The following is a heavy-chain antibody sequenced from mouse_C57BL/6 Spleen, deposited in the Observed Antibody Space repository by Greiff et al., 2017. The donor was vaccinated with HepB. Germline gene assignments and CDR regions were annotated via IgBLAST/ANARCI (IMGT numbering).Heavy chain of an antibody. CDR3: ARRGSNWVDY. D-gene: IGHD4-1*01. V-gene: IGHV1-15*01. CDR2: IDPETGGT. Sequence: VQLQQSGAELVRPGASVTLSCKASGYTFTDYEMHWVKQTPVHGLEWIGAIDPETGGTAYNQKFKGKATLTVDTSSSTAYMQLSSLTSEDSAVYYCARRGSNWVDYWGQGTTLTVSS. CDR1: GYTFTDYE. J-gene: IGHJ2*01.